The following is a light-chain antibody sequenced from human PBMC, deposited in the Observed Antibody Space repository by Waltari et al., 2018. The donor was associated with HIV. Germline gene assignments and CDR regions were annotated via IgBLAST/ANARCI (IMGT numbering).Light chain of an antibody. J-gene: IGLJ2*01. CDR3: SSYTSTSTLGVL. CDR1: TSDVGGYNY. CDR2: EVS. Sequence: QSALTQPASVSGSPGQSITISCIGTTSDVGGYNYVSWYQQHPGEAPKLIIYEVSNRPSGVSNRFSGSKSGNTASLSIYGLQAEDECDYYCSSYTSTSTLGVLFGGGTKLTVL. V-gene: IGLV2-14*01.